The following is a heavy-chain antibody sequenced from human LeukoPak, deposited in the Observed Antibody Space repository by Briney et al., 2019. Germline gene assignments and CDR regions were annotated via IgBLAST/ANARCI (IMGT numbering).Heavy chain of an antibody. CDR1: GGSVSSGSYY. J-gene: IGHJ5*02. Sequence: SETLSLTCTVSGGSVSSGSYYWSRIRQPPGKGLEWIGYIYNSGSTYYNPSLKSRVTISVDTSKNQFSLKLSSVTAADTAVYYCARGGSYGFLYNWFDPWGQGTLVTVSS. CDR2: IYNSGST. D-gene: IGHD3-16*01. V-gene: IGHV4-61*01. CDR3: ARGGSYGFLYNWFDP.